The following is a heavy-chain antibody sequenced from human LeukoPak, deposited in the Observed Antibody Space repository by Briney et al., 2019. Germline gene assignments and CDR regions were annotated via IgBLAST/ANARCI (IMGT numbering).Heavy chain of an antibody. V-gene: IGHV5-51*01. Sequence: NPGESLKISCKGSGYSFTTFWIGWVRQMPGKGLEWMGIIYPGDSDTTYNPSFQGQVTISADKSISAAYLQWSSLKASDTAIYYCARRARCGTDCYSFDYWGQGTLVTVSS. J-gene: IGHJ4*02. CDR2: IYPGDSDT. CDR1: GYSFTTFW. CDR3: ARRARCGTDCYSFDY. D-gene: IGHD2-21*02.